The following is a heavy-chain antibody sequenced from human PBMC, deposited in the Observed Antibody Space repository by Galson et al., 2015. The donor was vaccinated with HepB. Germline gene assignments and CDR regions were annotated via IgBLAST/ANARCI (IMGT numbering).Heavy chain of an antibody. CDR3: AASGSGWHGAY. D-gene: IGHD6-19*01. J-gene: IGHJ4*02. CDR2: INTDGNDI. CDR1: GFTFRNYW. Sequence: LRLSCAASGFTFRNYWMHWVRQAPGKGLVWVSRINTDGNDINYADPVKGRFTISRDNAKSTLHLQIDSLRVEDTAVYYCAASGSGWHGAYWGQGTLVTVSS. V-gene: IGHV3-74*01.